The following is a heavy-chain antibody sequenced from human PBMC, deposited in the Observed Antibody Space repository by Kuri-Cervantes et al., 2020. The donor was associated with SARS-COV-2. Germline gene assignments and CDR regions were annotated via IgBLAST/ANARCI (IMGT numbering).Heavy chain of an antibody. D-gene: IGHD6-6*01. Sequence: ASVKVSCKDSDYTFTSYGISWVRQAPGQGLEWMGWISAYNCNTNYAQKLQGRVTMTTDTSTSTAYMELRSLRSDDTAVYYCARQGIAARWGAAHVRFDYWGQGTLVTVSS. CDR2: ISAYNCNT. CDR3: ARQGIAARWGAAHVRFDY. CDR1: DYTFTSYG. J-gene: IGHJ4*02. V-gene: IGHV1-18*04.